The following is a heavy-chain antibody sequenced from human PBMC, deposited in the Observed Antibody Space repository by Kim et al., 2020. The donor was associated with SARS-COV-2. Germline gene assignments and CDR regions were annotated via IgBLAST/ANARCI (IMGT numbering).Heavy chain of an antibody. CDR1: GYTFTGYY. Sequence: ASVKVSCKASGYTFTGYYMHWVRQAPGQGLEWMGRINPNSGGTNYAQKFQGRVTMTRDTSISTAYMELSRLRSDDTAVYYCARPIRGILGYCSGGSCYGGGFDYWGQGTLVTVSS. CDR3: ARPIRGILGYCSGGSCYGGGFDY. V-gene: IGHV1-2*06. CDR2: INPNSGGT. J-gene: IGHJ4*02. D-gene: IGHD2-15*01.